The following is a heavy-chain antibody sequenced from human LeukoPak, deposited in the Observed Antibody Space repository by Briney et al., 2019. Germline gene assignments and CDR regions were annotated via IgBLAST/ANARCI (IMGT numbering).Heavy chain of an antibody. CDR1: GGSISSYY. D-gene: IGHD6-19*01. Sequence: SETLSLTCTVSGGSISSYYWSWIRQPPGKGLEWIGYIYYSGSTNYNPSLKSRVTISVDTSKNQFSLKLSSVTAADTAVYYCAGVIAVADNWFDPWGQGTLVTVSS. J-gene: IGHJ5*02. CDR2: IYYSGST. CDR3: AGVIAVADNWFDP. V-gene: IGHV4-59*01.